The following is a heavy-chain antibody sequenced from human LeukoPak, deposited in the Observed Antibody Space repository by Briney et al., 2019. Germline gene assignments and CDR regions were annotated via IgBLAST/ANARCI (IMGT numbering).Heavy chain of an antibody. Sequence: GGSLRLSCAASGFTFSSYWMHWVRQAPGKGLVWVSRINSDGSSTSYADSVKGRFTISRDNAKNTLYLQMNSLRAEDTAVYYCARVLAYYGSGEGYGMDVWGQGTTVTVSS. CDR2: INSDGSST. CDR1: GFTFSSYW. J-gene: IGHJ6*02. D-gene: IGHD3-10*01. V-gene: IGHV3-74*01. CDR3: ARVLAYYGSGEGYGMDV.